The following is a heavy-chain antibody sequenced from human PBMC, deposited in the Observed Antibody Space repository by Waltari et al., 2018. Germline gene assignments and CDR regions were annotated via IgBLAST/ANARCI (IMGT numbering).Heavy chain of an antibody. Sequence: QVQLQQWGAGLLKPSETLSLPCAVYGGSISSYYWSWIRQPAGKGLEWIGRIDTSGSTNYNPSLKSRVTMSVDTSKNQFSLKLSSVTAADTAVYYCAREKTGGAGGVDYWGQGTLVTVSS. V-gene: IGHV4-59*10. CDR2: IDTSGST. CDR1: GGSISSYY. CDR3: AREKTGGAGGVDY. D-gene: IGHD3-16*01. J-gene: IGHJ4*02.